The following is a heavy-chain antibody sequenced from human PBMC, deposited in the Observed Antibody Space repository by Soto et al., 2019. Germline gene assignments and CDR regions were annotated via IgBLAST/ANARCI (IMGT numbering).Heavy chain of an antibody. Sequence: QVQLVESGGGVVQPGRSLRLSCAASGFTFSSYVLHWVRQAPGKGLEWVAVISYDGSNKYYADSVKGRFTISRDNSKNTLYLQMNSLRAEDTAVYYCARNGGYSYGYPIGYWGQGTLVTVSS. CDR1: GFTFSSYV. J-gene: IGHJ4*02. D-gene: IGHD5-18*01. CDR2: ISYDGSNK. CDR3: ARNGGYSYGYPIGY. V-gene: IGHV3-30-3*01.